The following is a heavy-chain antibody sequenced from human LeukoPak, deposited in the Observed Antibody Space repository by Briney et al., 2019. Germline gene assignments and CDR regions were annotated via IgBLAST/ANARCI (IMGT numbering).Heavy chain of an antibody. CDR3: AKGFSWGSYFDY. J-gene: IGHJ4*02. Sequence: PGGSLRLSCAASGFTFSSYAMSWVRQAPGKGLEWVSTISNSGGSTYYSDSVKGRFTISRDNSKNTLFLQMNSLRAEDTAICYCAKGFSWGSYFDYWGQGTLATVSS. V-gene: IGHV3-23*01. CDR2: ISNSGGST. D-gene: IGHD7-27*01. CDR1: GFTFSSYA.